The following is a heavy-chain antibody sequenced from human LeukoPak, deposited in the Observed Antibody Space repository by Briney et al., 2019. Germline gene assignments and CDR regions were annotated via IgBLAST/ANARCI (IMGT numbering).Heavy chain of an antibody. V-gene: IGHV3-73*01. Sequence: VGSLRLSCAASGFTFSGSAMHWVRQASGRGLEWVGRIRSKGNSYATANGASVKGSFTISGDDSKNTSYLQMNSLKSEDTAVYYCASGYCRDGSCYRIDCWGQGTLVTVSS. J-gene: IGHJ4*02. CDR3: ASGYCRDGSCYRIDC. D-gene: IGHD2-15*01. CDR1: GFTFSGSA. CDR2: IRSKGNSYAT.